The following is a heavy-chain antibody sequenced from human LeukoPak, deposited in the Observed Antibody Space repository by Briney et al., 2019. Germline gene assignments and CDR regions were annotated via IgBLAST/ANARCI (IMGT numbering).Heavy chain of an antibody. CDR2: IHHSGSA. V-gene: IGHV4-34*01. CDR1: GGSFRGYY. CDR3: VRGLGHSSSDY. Sequence: SETLSLTCAVYGGSFRGYYGSWIRQPPGKGLEWIGEIHHSGSANYNPSLKSRVTISIDTSKNQFSLKLSSVTAADTAVYYCVRGLGHSSSDYWGQGTLVTVSS. D-gene: IGHD6-6*01. J-gene: IGHJ4*02.